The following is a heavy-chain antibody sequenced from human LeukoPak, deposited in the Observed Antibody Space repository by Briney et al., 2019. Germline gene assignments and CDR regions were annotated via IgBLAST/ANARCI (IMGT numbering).Heavy chain of an antibody. Sequence: ASVKVSCKASGYTFTSYGISWVRQAPGQGLEWMGWISAYNGNTNYAQKLQGRVTMTTDTSTSTAYMELRSLRSDDTAVYYCARTHGGNSANWYFDLWGRGTLVTVSS. CDR1: GYTFTSYG. CDR3: ARTHGGNSANWYFDL. CDR2: ISAYNGNT. D-gene: IGHD4-23*01. J-gene: IGHJ2*01. V-gene: IGHV1-18*01.